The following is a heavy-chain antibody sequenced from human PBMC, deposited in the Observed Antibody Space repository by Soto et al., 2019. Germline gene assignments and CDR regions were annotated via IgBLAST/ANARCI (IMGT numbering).Heavy chain of an antibody. J-gene: IGHJ4*02. CDR2: ITSSGGGT. D-gene: IGHD6-13*01. CDR1: GFTFSAYV. Sequence: GGSLRLSCAASGFTFSAYVMSWVRQAPGKGLEWVSSITSSGGGTYYADSVKGRFTVSRDNSKNTVYLQMNSLRDEDTAVYYCAKLTAAWGQGTLVTVSS. CDR3: AKLTAA. V-gene: IGHV3-23*01.